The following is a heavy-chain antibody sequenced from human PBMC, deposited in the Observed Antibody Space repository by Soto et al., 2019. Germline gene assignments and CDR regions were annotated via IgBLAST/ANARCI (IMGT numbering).Heavy chain of an antibody. D-gene: IGHD3-22*01. CDR2: ISSSSSTI. CDR3: ARDAYDYDDTSGYYRH. Sequence: EVPLVESGGGLVQPGGSLRLSCAASGFTFSTYKMNWVRQAPGKGLEWVSYISSSSSTIYYADSVKGRFTISRDNAKSSLYLQMNSLRDEDTAVYYCARDAYDYDDTSGYYRHWGQGTLVTVSS. J-gene: IGHJ4*02. CDR1: GFTFSTYK. V-gene: IGHV3-48*02.